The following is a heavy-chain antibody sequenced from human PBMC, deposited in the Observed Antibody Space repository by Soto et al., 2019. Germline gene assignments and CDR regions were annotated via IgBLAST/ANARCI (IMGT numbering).Heavy chain of an antibody. V-gene: IGHV3-23*01. Sequence: EVQVLESGGGLVQPGGSLRLSCEGSGFTVSSHAMTWIRQAPGTGPEWVSTITADGGTDYADSVKGRFAMSRDTSEKILYLHMNSLGAEDTAAYYCAPHVSCSGGSCQYDAFAIRGQGTMVTVSS. CDR3: APHVSCSGGSCQYDAFAI. J-gene: IGHJ3*02. CDR1: GFTVSSHA. CDR2: ITADGGT. D-gene: IGHD2-15*01.